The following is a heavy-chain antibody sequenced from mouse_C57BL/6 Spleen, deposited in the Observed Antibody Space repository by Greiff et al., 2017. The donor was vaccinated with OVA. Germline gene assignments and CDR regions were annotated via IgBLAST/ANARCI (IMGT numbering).Heavy chain of an antibody. CDR2: IYPSDSET. V-gene: IGHV1-61*01. J-gene: IGHJ2*01. Sequence: VQLQQPGAELVRPGSSVKLSCKASGYTFTSYWMDWVKQRPGQGLEWIGNIYPSDSETHYNQKFKDKATLTVDKSSSTAYMQLSSLTSEDSAVYYCARSGDPPYWGQGTTLTVSS. D-gene: IGHD3-2*02. CDR1: GYTFTSYW. CDR3: ARSGDPPY.